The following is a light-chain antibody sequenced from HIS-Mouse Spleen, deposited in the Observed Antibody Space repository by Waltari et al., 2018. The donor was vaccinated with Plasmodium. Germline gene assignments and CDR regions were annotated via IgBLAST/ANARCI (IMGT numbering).Light chain of an antibody. J-gene: IGLJ3*02. CDR2: EDS. Sequence: SYELTPPPSVSVSPGQTARITCSGDALPKKYAYWYQEKSGQAPVLVIYEDSKRPSGIPERFSGASSGTMATLTISGAQGEDEADYYCYSTDSSGNHRVFGGGTKLTVL. CDR3: YSTDSSGNHRV. V-gene: IGLV3-10*01. CDR1: ALPKKY.